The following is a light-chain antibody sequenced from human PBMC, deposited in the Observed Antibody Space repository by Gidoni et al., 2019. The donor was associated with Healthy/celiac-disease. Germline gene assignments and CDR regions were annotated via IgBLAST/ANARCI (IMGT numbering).Light chain of an antibody. J-gene: IGKJ2*01. Sequence: DIVMTQSPLSLPVTPGEQASISCRSSQSFLHSNGYNYLDWYLQKPGQSPQLLIYLGSNRASGVPDMFSGSGSGTDFTLKISRVEAEYVGVYYCMQALQTPSFGQGTKLEIK. V-gene: IGKV2-28*01. CDR3: MQALQTPS. CDR1: QSFLHSNGYNY. CDR2: LGS.